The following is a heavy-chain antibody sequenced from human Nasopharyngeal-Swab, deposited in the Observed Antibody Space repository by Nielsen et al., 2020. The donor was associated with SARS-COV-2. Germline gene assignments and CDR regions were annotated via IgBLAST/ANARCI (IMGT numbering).Heavy chain of an antibody. CDR3: ARGGRNWNDYYYYGMDV. J-gene: IGHJ6*02. CDR1: GGTFSSYA. V-gene: IGHV1-69*13. CDR2: IIPIFGTA. Sequence: SLKVSCKASGGTFSSYAISWVRQAPGQGLEWMGGIIPIFGTANYAQKFQGRVTITADESTSTAHMELSSLRSEDTAVYYCARGGRNWNDYYYYGMDVWGQGTMVTVSS. D-gene: IGHD1-1*01.